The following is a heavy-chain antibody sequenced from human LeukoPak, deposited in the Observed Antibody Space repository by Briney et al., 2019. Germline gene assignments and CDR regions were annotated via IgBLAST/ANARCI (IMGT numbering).Heavy chain of an antibody. V-gene: IGHV1-2*02. Sequence: WASVKVSCKASGYTFTGYYMYWVRQAPGQGLEWMGWINPNSGGTNYAQKFQGRVTMTRDTSISTAYMELSRLRSDDTAVYYCARENVEMATIVDYWGQGTPVTVSS. CDR2: INPNSGGT. J-gene: IGHJ4*02. D-gene: IGHD5-24*01. CDR1: GYTFTGYY. CDR3: ARENVEMATIVDY.